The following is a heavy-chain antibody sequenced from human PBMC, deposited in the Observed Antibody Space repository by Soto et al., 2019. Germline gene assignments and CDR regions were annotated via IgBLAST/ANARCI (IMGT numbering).Heavy chain of an antibody. CDR1: GGSISSGGYY. J-gene: IGHJ5*02. D-gene: IGHD5-12*01. V-gene: IGHV4-31*03. CDR2: IYYSGST. CDR3: ARQGSGYVSNNWFDP. Sequence: QVQLQESGPGLVKPSQTLSLTCTVSGGSISSGGYYWSWIRQHPGKGLEWIGYIYYSGSTYYNPSLKSRVTISVDTSKNQVSLKLSSVTAADTAVYYCARQGSGYVSNNWFDPWGQGTLVTVSS.